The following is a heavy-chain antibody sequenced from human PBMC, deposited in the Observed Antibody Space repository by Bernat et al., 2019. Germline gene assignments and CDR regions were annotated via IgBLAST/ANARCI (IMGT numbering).Heavy chain of an antibody. CDR2: IIPIFGTA. J-gene: IGHJ6*03. D-gene: IGHD4-11*01. CDR3: ARGGATVTTSFYYYYYMDV. Sequence: QVQLVQSGAEVKKPGSSVKVSCKASGGTFSSYAISWVRQAPGQGLEWMGGIIPIFGTANYAQKFQGRVTITADKSTSTAYMELSSLRSEDTAVYYCARGGATVTTSFYYYYYMDVWGKGTTVTVSS. V-gene: IGHV1-69*06. CDR1: GGTFSSYA.